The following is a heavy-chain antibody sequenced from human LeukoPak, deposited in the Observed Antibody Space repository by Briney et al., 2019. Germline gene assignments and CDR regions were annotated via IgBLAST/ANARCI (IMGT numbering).Heavy chain of an antibody. J-gene: IGHJ6*03. CDR2: IYYSGST. CDR3: ARHYYGDWNMDV. Sequence: PSETLSLTCAVYGGSFSGYYWSWIRQPPGKGLEWIGSIYYSGSTYYNPSLKSRVTISVDTPKNQFSLKLSSVTAADTAVYYCARHYYGDWNMDVWGKGTTVTISS. D-gene: IGHD4-17*01. V-gene: IGHV4-34*01. CDR1: GGSFSGYY.